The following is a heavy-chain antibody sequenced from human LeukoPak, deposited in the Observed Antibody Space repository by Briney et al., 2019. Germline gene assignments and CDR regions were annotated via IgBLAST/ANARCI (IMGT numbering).Heavy chain of an antibody. CDR3: AREPNEAYNWNVEYFDY. CDR2: INPSGGST. CDR1: GYTFTSYY. D-gene: IGHD1-20*01. J-gene: IGHJ4*02. V-gene: IGHV1-46*01. Sequence: ASVKVPCKASGYTFTSYYMHWVRQAPGQGLEWMGIINPSGGSTSYAQKFQGRVTMTRDTSTSTVYMELSSLRSEDTAVYYCAREPNEAYNWNVEYFDYWGQETLVTVSS.